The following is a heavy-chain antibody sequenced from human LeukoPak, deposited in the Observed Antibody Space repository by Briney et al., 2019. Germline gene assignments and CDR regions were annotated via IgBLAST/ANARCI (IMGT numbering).Heavy chain of an antibody. CDR3: ARDPVDYYDSSGYPEIDY. D-gene: IGHD3-22*01. V-gene: IGHV3-53*01. Sequence: GGSLRLSCAASGLFVSSNYMTWVRQAPGKGLEWVSVIYSGGSIYYADSVKGRFTISRDNSRNTLYLQMNSLRAEDTAVYYCARDPVDYYDSSGYPEIDYWGQGTLVTVSS. CDR2: IYSGGSI. CDR1: GLFVSSNY. J-gene: IGHJ4*02.